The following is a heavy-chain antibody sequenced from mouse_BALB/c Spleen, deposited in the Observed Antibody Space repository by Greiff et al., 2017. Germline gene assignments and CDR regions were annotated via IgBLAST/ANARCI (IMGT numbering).Heavy chain of an antibody. CDR3: ARSRRVLGAMDY. D-gene: IGHD4-1*01. CDR2: IYWDDDK. V-gene: IGHV8-12*01. CDR1: GFSLSTSGMG. J-gene: IGHJ4*01. Sequence: QVTLKVSGPGILQPSQTLSLTCSFSGFSLSTSGMGVSWIRQPSGKGLEWLAHIYWDDDKRYNPSLKSRLTISKDTSSNQVFLKITSVDTADTATYYCARSRRVLGAMDYWGQGTSVTVSS.